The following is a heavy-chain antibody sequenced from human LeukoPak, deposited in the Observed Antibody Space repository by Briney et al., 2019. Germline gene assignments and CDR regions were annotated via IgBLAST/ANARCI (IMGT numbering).Heavy chain of an antibody. Sequence: GGSLRLSCAASGFTFSSYEMNWVRQAPGKGLEWVSYIGTSGTTINYSDSVKGRFTISRDNAKNSLYLQMNSLRAEGTAVYYCARNGQLWFGELFDAFDIWGQGTMVTVSS. J-gene: IGHJ3*02. CDR1: GFTFSSYE. CDR3: ARNGQLWFGELFDAFDI. CDR2: IGTSGTTI. V-gene: IGHV3-48*03. D-gene: IGHD3-10*01.